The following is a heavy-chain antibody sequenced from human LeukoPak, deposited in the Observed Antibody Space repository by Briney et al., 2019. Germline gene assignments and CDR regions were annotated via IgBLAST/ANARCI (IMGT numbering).Heavy chain of an antibody. Sequence: PSETLSLTCTVSGASISSYNWNWIRHSADKGLEWIGRIYTSGDTNYNPSLKSRVTMSVDTSNNQFSLKLSSVTAADTAVYYCAKGELALTVGYYFDFWGQGTLVTVSS. J-gene: IGHJ4*02. D-gene: IGHD6-19*01. CDR3: AKGELALTVGYYFDF. V-gene: IGHV4-4*07. CDR2: IYTSGDT. CDR1: GASISSYN.